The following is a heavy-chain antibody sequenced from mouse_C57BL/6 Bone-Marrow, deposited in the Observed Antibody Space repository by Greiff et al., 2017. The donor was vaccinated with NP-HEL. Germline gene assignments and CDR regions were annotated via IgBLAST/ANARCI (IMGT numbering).Heavy chain of an antibody. CDR3: AVRYYYAMDY. CDR2: INPNNGGT. CDR1: GYTFTDYN. Sequence: VRLQQSGPELVKPGASVKIPCKASGYTFTDYNMDWVKQSHGKSLEWIGDINPNNGGTIYNQKFKGKATLTVDKSSSTAYMELRSLTSEDTAVYYCAVRYYYAMDYWGQGTSVTVSS. V-gene: IGHV1-18*01. J-gene: IGHJ4*01.